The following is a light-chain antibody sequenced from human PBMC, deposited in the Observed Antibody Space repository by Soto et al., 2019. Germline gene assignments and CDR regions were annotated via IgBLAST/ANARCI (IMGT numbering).Light chain of an antibody. J-gene: IGKJ2*01. Sequence: EIVLTQSPGTLSLSPGERANLSCRASQSVSSSYLAWYQQKPGQAPRLLIYGASGRATGIPDRFSGSGSGTDFTLTISRLEPEDFAVYYCQQYPGYTFGQGTKLEIK. CDR3: QQYPGYT. CDR1: QSVSSSY. V-gene: IGKV3-20*01. CDR2: GAS.